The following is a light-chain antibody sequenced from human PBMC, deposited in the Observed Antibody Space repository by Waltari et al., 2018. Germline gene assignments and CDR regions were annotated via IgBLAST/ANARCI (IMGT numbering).Light chain of an antibody. CDR3: VLYMGSGIWV. V-gene: IGLV8-61*01. CDR1: SGSVSTSYY. CDR2: NTN. Sequence: QTVVTQEPSFSVSPGGTVTVPCGLSSGSVSTSYYPSWYQQTPGQAPRTLIYNTNTRSSGVPDRFSGSILGNKAALTITGAQADDESDYYCVLYMGSGIWVFGGGTKLTVL. J-gene: IGLJ3*02.